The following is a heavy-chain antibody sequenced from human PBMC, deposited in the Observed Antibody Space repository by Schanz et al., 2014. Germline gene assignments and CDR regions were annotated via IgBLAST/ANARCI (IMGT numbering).Heavy chain of an antibody. CDR1: GFTFSDSW. Sequence: EVQLVESGGGLVQPGGSLRLSCAASGFTFSDSWMHWVRQAPGKGLVWVSRTSHDGSFTTFADSVKGRFTISRDNSKNTLYLQMSSLRAEDTALYYCAKDPHRDYGGKPQTFDIWGQGTMVTVSS. J-gene: IGHJ3*02. V-gene: IGHV3-74*01. CDR2: TSHDGSFT. D-gene: IGHD4-17*01. CDR3: AKDPHRDYGGKPQTFDI.